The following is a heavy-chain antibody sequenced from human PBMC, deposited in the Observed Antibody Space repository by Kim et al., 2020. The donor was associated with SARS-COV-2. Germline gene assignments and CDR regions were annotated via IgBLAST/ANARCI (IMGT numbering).Heavy chain of an antibody. CDR2: INHSGST. J-gene: IGHJ6*02. Sequence: SETLSLTCAVYGGSFSGYYWSWIRQPPGKGLEWIGEINHSGSTNYNPSLKSRVTISVDTSKNQFSLKLSSVTAADTAVYYCARFEYSSSFTGMDVWGQGTTVTVSS. CDR3: ARFEYSSSFTGMDV. V-gene: IGHV4-34*01. CDR1: GGSFSGYY. D-gene: IGHD6-6*01.